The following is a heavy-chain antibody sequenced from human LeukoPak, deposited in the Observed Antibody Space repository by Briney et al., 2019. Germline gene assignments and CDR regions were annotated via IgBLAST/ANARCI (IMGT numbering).Heavy chain of an antibody. V-gene: IGHV4-4*09. Sequence: PSETLPLTCTVSGDSISSYYWTWIRQPPGRGLEWIGYIYNSGSTKYNPSLKSRVTISVDTSKNQFSLKLSSVTAADTAVYYCARDLRTIFGVVIGSGLDVWGQGTTVTVSS. D-gene: IGHD3-3*01. CDR1: GDSISSYY. CDR2: IYNSGST. CDR3: ARDLRTIFGVVIGSGLDV. J-gene: IGHJ6*02.